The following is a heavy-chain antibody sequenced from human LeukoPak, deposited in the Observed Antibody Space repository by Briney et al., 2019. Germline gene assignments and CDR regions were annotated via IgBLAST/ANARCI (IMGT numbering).Heavy chain of an antibody. CDR2: ISSSSSTI. CDR1: GFTFSSYS. J-gene: IGHJ4*02. V-gene: IGHV3-48*01. D-gene: IGHD1-26*01. CDR3: ARDGELQEGDY. Sequence: PGGSLRLSCAASGFTFSSYSMNWVRQAPGKGLEWVSYISSSSSTIYYADSVKGRFTISRDNAKNSLYLQMNSLRAEDTAVYYCARDGELQEGDYWGQGTLVTVSS.